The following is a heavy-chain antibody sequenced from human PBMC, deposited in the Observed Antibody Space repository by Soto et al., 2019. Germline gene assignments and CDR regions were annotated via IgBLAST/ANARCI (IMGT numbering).Heavy chain of an antibody. D-gene: IGHD4-17*01. CDR3: ARHGERTIRSLNGFDP. V-gene: IGHV4-39*01. Sequence: SETLSLTCTVAGGSISNSNYFWGWIRQPPGKGLEWIGSMYYSGSTYYNPSLKSRVTISVDTSKNQFSLKLSSVTAADTAMYYCARHGERTIRSLNGFDPWGQGTLVTVSS. J-gene: IGHJ5*02. CDR1: GGSISNSNYF. CDR2: MYYSGST.